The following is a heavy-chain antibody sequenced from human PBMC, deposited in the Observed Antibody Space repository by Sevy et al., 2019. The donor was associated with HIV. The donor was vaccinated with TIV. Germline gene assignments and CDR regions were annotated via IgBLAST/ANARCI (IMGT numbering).Heavy chain of an antibody. D-gene: IGHD2-8*01. Sequence: GGSLRLSCEASGFTFSKYSMSWVRQAPGKGLEWVSTFSFGCGRINYADSVKGRFTIARDDSKNTLYLQMNSLRAEDTAVYYCAREGCTKPHDYWGQGTLVTVSS. CDR2: FSFGCGRI. J-gene: IGHJ4*02. CDR3: AREGCTKPHDY. CDR1: GFTFSKYS. V-gene: IGHV3-23*01.